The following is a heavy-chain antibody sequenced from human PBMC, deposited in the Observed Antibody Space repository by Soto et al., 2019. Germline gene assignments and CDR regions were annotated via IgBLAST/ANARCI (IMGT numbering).Heavy chain of an antibody. CDR1: GFTFGDYA. CDR2: IRSKAYGGTT. D-gene: IGHD2-21*01. J-gene: IGHJ3*02. CDR3: TRGVVVVIANYAFDI. Sequence: PGGSLRLSCTASGFTFGDYAMSWFRQAPGKGLEWVGFIRSKAYGGTTEYAASVKGRFTISRDDSKSIAYLQMNSLKTEDTAVYYCTRGVVVVIANYAFDIWGQGTMVTVSS. V-gene: IGHV3-49*03.